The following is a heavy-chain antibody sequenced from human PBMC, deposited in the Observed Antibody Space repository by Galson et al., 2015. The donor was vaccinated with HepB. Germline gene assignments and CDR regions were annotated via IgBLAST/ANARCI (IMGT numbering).Heavy chain of an antibody. CDR1: GFTFNSFD. J-gene: IGHJ6*02. V-gene: IGHV3-23*01. CDR2: ISVGTGST. Sequence: SLRLSCAGSGFTFNSFDMSWVRQAPGKGLEWVSTISVGTGSTHYADSVKGRFTISRDSSKNTLYLQMNSLRAEDTAVYYCAKDLYYNGYGMDVWGQGTTVTVSS. D-gene: IGHD3-10*01. CDR3: AKDLYYNGYGMDV.